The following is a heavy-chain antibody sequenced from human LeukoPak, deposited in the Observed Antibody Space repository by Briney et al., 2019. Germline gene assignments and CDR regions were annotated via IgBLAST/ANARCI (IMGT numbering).Heavy chain of an antibody. Sequence: SDTLSLTCTVSGGSINSYYWIGIHQPPAKGLEGMGYIFYSWSTNYNPSLKSRVTISVGTSKNQFSLKLSSVTAADTAVYYCARGGSSGYDAFDYWGHGTTVTASS. V-gene: IGHV4-59*07. J-gene: IGHJ4*03. CDR3: ARGGSSGYDAFDY. CDR1: GGSINSYY. CDR2: IFYSWST. D-gene: IGHD5-12*01.